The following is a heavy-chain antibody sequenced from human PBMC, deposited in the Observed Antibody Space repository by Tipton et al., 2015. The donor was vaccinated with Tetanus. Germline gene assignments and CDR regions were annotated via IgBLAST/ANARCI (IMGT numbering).Heavy chain of an antibody. J-gene: IGHJ4*02. D-gene: IGHD3-3*01. Sequence: TLSLTCTVSDGPVSSGGHYWGWVRQLPGKGLEWIGCIYYSGTTYYNPSLKSRVSMSVDTSKNQFSLNLTSVTAADTAVYYCARGLPRESFYLDYWGQGKQVTVSS. CDR2: IYYSGTT. V-gene: IGHV4-31*03. CDR3: ARGLPRESFYLDY. CDR1: DGPVSSGGHY.